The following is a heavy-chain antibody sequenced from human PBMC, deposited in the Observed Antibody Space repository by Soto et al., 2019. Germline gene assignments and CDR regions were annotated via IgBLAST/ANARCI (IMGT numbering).Heavy chain of an antibody. D-gene: IGHD2-21*02. V-gene: IGHV1-3*05. CDR1: GYTFTSYA. CDR3: ARAWVVVTAPDY. Sequence: QVQLVQSGAEEKKPGASVKVSCKASGYTFTSYAMHWVRQAPGQRLEWMGWINAGNGNTKYSQKLQGRVTITRDTSASTAYMELSSPRSEDTAVYYCARAWVVVTAPDYWGQGTLVTVSS. J-gene: IGHJ4*02. CDR2: INAGNGNT.